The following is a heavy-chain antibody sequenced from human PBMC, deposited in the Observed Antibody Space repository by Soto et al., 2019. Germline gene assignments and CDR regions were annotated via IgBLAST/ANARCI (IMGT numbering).Heavy chain of an antibody. CDR2: TYYRSKWYN. D-gene: IGHD6-6*01. Sequence: PSPTLSLTCAISGDSVSSNSAAWDWIRQSPSRGLEWLGRTYYRSKWYNDYAVSVKSRITINPDTSKNQFSLQLNSVTPEDTAVYYCAREGIAARLPYYYGMDVWGQGTTVTVSS. J-gene: IGHJ6*02. CDR1: GDSVSSNSAA. CDR3: AREGIAARLPYYYGMDV. V-gene: IGHV6-1*01.